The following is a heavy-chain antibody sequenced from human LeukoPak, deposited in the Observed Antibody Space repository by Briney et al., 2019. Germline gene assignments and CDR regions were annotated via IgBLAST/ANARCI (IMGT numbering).Heavy chain of an antibody. V-gene: IGHV3-30*18. CDR1: GFTFSSYG. Sequence: RPGGSLRLSCAASGFTFSSYGMHWVRQAPAKGLEWVAIISYDGSNKYYADSVKGRFTISRDNSKNTLYLQMNSLRVEDTAIYYCAKGRGYCTGGSCYSDYWGQGTLVTVSS. CDR2: ISYDGSNK. J-gene: IGHJ4*02. CDR3: AKGRGYCTGGSCYSDY. D-gene: IGHD2-15*01.